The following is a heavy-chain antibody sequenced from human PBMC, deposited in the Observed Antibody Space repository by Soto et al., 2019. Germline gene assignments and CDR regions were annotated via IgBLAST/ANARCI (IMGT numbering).Heavy chain of an antibody. CDR2: ISGSGGSI. Sequence: GGSLRLSCAASGFTFSSYAMSWVRQAPGKGLKWVSAISGSGGSIYYADSVKGRFTISRDNSKNTLYLQMNSLRAEDTAVYYCAKERVLPQAPPMFDPWGQGTLVTVSS. V-gene: IGHV3-23*01. J-gene: IGHJ5*02. CDR1: GFTFSSYA. CDR3: AKERVLPQAPPMFDP.